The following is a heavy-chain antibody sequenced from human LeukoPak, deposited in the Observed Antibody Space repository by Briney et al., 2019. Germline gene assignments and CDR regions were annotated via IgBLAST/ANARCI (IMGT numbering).Heavy chain of an antibody. CDR2: IYYSGST. V-gene: IGHV4-59*08. J-gene: IGHJ4*02. Sequence: SETLSLTCTVSGGSISSYYWSWIRQPPGKGLEWIGYIYYSGSTNYNPSLNSRVTISVDTSKNQFSLKLSSVTAADTAVYYCARHSPYYYEFDYWGQGTLVTVSS. CDR3: ARHSPYYYEFDY. CDR1: GGSISSYY. D-gene: IGHD3-22*01.